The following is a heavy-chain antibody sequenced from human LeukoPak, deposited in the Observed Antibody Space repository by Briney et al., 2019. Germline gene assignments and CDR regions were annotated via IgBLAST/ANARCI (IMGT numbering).Heavy chain of an antibody. CDR2: ISGSGGST. J-gene: IGHJ4*02. CDR1: GFSFSSYA. CDR3: AKGGGYGGLYFDY. D-gene: IGHD4-23*01. V-gene: IGHV3-23*01. Sequence: PGGSLRLSCAASGFSFSSYAMSWVRQAPGKGLEWVSAISGSGGSTYSADSVKGRFTISRDNSKNTLYLQMNTLRAEDAAVYYCAKGGGYGGLYFDYWGQGTLVTVPS.